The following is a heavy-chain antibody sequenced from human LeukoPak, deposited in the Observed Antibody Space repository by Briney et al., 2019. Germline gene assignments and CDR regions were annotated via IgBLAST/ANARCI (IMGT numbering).Heavy chain of an antibody. CDR3: ARDWHCSSTSCYYKNYYYYMDV. V-gene: IGHV1-2*02. J-gene: IGHJ6*03. CDR2: INPNSGGT. D-gene: IGHD2-2*01. CDR1: GYTFTGYY. Sequence: GASVKVSCKASGYTFTGYYMHWVRQAPGQGLEWMGWINPNSGGTNYAQKSQGRVTMTRDTSISTAYMELSRLRSDDTAVYYRARDWHCSSTSCYYKNYYYYMDVWGKGTTVTVSS.